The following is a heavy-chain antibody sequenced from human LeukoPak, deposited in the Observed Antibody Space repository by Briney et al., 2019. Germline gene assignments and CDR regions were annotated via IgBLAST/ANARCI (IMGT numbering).Heavy chain of an antibody. V-gene: IGHV1-24*01. Sequence: ASVKVSCKVSGHTLTELFMHWVRQAPGKGLEWMGGFDPEDGETIYAQKFQGRVTMTEDTSTDTAYMELSSLRSEDTAVYYCSRGGSSGATGTYYFDYWGQGTLVTVSS. CDR3: SRGGSSGATGTYYFDY. CDR2: FDPEDGET. CDR1: GHTLTELF. J-gene: IGHJ4*02. D-gene: IGHD1-26*01.